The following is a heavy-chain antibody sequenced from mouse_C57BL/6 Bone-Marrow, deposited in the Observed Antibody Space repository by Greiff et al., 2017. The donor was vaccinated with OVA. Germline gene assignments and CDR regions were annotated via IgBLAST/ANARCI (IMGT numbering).Heavy chain of an antibody. Sequence: QVQLQQSGAELARPGASVKLSCKASGYTFTSYGISWVKQRTGQGLEWIGEIYPRSGNTYYNEKFKGKATLTADKSSSTAYMELRSLTSEDSAVYFCARWDYGSSFYWYFDVWGIGTTVTVSS. V-gene: IGHV1-81*01. D-gene: IGHD1-1*01. CDR2: IYPRSGNT. J-gene: IGHJ1*03. CDR1: GYTFTSYG. CDR3: ARWDYGSSFYWYFDV.